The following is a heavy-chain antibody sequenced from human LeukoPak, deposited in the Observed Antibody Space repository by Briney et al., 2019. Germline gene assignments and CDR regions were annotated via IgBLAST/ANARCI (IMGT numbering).Heavy chain of an antibody. CDR3: ARTTMVRGTYYMDV. CDR1: GGSISSTSYY. V-gene: IGHV4-39*07. D-gene: IGHD3-10*01. CDR2: IYYSWDT. J-gene: IGHJ6*03. Sequence: SETLSLTCTVSGGSISSTSYYWGWIRQPPGKGLEWIGSIYYSWDTYYNPSLKSRVTISVDTSKNQFSLKLSSVTAADTAVYYCARTTMVRGTYYMDVWGKGTTVTVSS.